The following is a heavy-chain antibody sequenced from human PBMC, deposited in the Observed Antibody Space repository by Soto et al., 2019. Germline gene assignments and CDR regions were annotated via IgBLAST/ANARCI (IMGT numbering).Heavy chain of an antibody. CDR2: IIPIFGTA. CDR3: ATASKSFDD. Sequence: SVTFFWKASGAPFSSSAISWGRQAPGPGHEWIGGIIPIFGTANSAHKFQGMVTITADESTSTAYMELSSLRSEDTAVCYCATASKSFDDWGQGTLVTVSS. J-gene: IGHJ4*02. V-gene: IGHV1-69*13. CDR1: GAPFSSSA.